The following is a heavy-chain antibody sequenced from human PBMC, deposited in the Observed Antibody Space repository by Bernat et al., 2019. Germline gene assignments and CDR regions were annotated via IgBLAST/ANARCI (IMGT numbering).Heavy chain of an antibody. CDR1: GGSFSGYY. D-gene: IGHD3-3*01. Sequence: QVQLQQWGAGLLKPSETLSLTCAVYGGSFSGYYWSWIRQSPGKGLEWIGEINHSGSTNYNPSLKSRVTISVDTSKNQFSLKLSSVTAADTAVYYCARGLRFLEWLSPYYFDYWGQGTLVTVSS. CDR2: INHSGST. CDR3: ARGLRFLEWLSPYYFDY. V-gene: IGHV4-34*01. J-gene: IGHJ4*02.